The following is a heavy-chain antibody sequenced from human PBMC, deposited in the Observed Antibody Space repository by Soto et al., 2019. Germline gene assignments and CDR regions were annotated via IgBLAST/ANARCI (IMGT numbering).Heavy chain of an antibody. Sequence: QTLSLTFAISGDSVSCNSAAWNWIRQSPSRGLEWLGRTYYRSKWYNDYAVSVKSRITINPDTSKNQFSLQLNSVTPEDTAVYYCARAFLDSSSWLTLFDYWGQGTLVTVSS. CDR2: TYYRSKWYN. CDR3: ARAFLDSSSWLTLFDY. V-gene: IGHV6-1*01. J-gene: IGHJ4*02. D-gene: IGHD6-13*01. CDR1: GDSVSCNSAA.